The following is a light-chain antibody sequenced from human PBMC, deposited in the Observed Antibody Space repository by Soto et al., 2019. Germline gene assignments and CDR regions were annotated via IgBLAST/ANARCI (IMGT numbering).Light chain of an antibody. CDR2: GAS. CDR1: QSVSNNY. Sequence: EIVLTQSPGTLSLSPGERATLSCRASQSVSNNYLAWYQQKPGPAPRLLIFGASNRAPDIPDRFSGSGSGTDFTLTISRLEPEDFAVYFCHQYGSSVKTFGQGTKVDIK. V-gene: IGKV3-20*01. J-gene: IGKJ1*01. CDR3: HQYGSSVKT.